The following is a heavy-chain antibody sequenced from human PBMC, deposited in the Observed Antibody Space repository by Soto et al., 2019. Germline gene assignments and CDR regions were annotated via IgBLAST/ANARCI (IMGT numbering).Heavy chain of an antibody. V-gene: IGHV3-33*08. D-gene: IGHD6-13*01. Sequence: PXESLSLSCTTSGFTFTSYNMHWVRQAPGKGLEWVATFCYDASAQRYADSVKGRFTISRDPSRGTVYLFMDSLRTDDTAVYYCVFGSWNQYFFDHCGQEILVTVSS. J-gene: IGHJ4*02. CDR1: GFTFTSYN. CDR2: FCYDASAQ. CDR3: VFGSWNQYFFDH.